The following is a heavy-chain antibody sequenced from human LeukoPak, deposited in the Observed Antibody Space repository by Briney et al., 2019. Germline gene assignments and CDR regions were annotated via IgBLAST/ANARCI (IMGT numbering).Heavy chain of an antibody. V-gene: IGHV3-23*01. CDR2: ISGSAHKI. D-gene: IGHD5-18*01. CDR1: GITFSNYA. J-gene: IGHJ4*02. Sequence: GGSLRLSCVASGITFSNYAVSWVRQAPEKGLDWVSVISGSAHKIRYADSVKGRFTISRDNSENIVYLQMNNLRAEDAAVYYCAGRVTGYSSGYVYWGQGTLVTVSS. CDR3: AGRVTGYSSGYVY.